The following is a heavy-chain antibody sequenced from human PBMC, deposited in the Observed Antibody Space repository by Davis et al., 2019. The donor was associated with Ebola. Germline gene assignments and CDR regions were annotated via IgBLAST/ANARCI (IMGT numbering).Heavy chain of an antibody. CDR2: IYTSGST. CDR1: GGSISSSSYY. J-gene: IGHJ6*02. D-gene: IGHD3-10*01. V-gene: IGHV4-39*07. Sequence: PGGSLRLSCTVSGGSISSSSYYWGWIRQPPGKGLEWIGRIYTSGSTNYNPSLKSRVTMSVDTSKNQFSLKLSSVTAADTAVYYCARDYYGSGSYSYYYYGMDVWGQGTTVTVSS. CDR3: ARDYYGSGSYSYYYYGMDV.